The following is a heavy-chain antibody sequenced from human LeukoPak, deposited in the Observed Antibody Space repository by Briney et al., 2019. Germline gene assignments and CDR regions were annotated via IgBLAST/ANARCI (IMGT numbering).Heavy chain of an antibody. CDR3: ARAEKDYSNYYYYYGMDV. V-gene: IGHV3-30-3*01. CDR2: ISYDGSNK. J-gene: IGHJ6*02. D-gene: IGHD4-4*01. CDR1: GFTFSSYA. Sequence: GRSLRLSCAASGFTFSSYAMHWVRQAPGKGLEWVAVISYDGSNKYYADSVKGRFTIFRDNSKNTLYLQMNSLRAEDTAVYYCARAEKDYSNYYYYYGMDVWGQGTTVTVSS.